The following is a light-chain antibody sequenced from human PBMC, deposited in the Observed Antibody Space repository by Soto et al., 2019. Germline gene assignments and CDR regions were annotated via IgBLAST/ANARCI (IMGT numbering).Light chain of an antibody. V-gene: IGKV1-5*01. Sequence: DIQMTQSPSTLSGSVGDRVTITCRASQTISSWLAWYQQKPGKAPKLLIYGASSLESGVPSRFSGSGSGTDFTLTISSLQSEDFAVYYCQQYNNWPWTFGQGTKVDIK. CDR2: GAS. CDR1: QTISSW. CDR3: QQYNNWPWT. J-gene: IGKJ1*01.